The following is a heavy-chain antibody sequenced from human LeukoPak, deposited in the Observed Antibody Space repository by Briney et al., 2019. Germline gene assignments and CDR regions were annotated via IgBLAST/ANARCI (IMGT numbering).Heavy chain of an antibody. CDR1: GFSFSFSTSG. Sequence: GGSLRLSCAASGFSFSFSTSGMHWVRQAPGKGLEWVAFIRFDGSNKFYADSVKGRFTVSRDNSKNTMFLQMNSLRDEDTAVYFCAKGWHSSSWLSAYWGQGTLVTVSS. D-gene: IGHD6-13*01. J-gene: IGHJ4*02. CDR3: AKGWHSSSWLSAY. CDR2: IRFDGSNK. V-gene: IGHV3-30*02.